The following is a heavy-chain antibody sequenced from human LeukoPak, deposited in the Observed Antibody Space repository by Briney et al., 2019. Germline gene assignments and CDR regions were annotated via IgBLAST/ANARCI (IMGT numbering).Heavy chain of an antibody. CDR1: GFSFSTYA. CDR2: ISGSGGST. V-gene: IGHV3-23*01. D-gene: IGHD4-17*01. CDR3: AKDYGDDGGYYFDY. J-gene: IGHJ4*02. Sequence: GGSLRLSCAASGFSFSTYAMSWVRPAPGKGLEWVSAISGSGGSTYYADSVKGRFTISRDNSKNTLYLQMNSLRAEDTAVYYCAKDYGDDGGYYFDYWGQGTLVTVSS.